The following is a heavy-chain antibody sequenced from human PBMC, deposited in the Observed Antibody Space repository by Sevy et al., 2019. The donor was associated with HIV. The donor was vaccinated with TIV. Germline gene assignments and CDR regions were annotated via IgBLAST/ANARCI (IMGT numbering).Heavy chain of an antibody. CDR3: SRVTFLYCFDY. Sequence: ASVKVSCKTSGYPFTNYGVTWVRQAPGQGLEWMGRMSTYNGNTNYAQKYQGRFTMTTDTSTNTVYMELRSLRSDDTAIDYCSRVTFLYCFDYWGQGTLVTVSS. CDR1: GYPFTNYG. CDR2: MSTYNGNT. D-gene: IGHD2-15*01. J-gene: IGHJ4*02. V-gene: IGHV1-18*01.